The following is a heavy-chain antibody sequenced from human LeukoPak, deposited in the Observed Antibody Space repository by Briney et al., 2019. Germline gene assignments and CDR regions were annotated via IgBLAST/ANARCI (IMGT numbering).Heavy chain of an antibody. V-gene: IGHV3-20*04. CDR1: GFTFSSYA. CDR3: ARGRGSYSPYYFDY. D-gene: IGHD1-26*01. J-gene: IGHJ4*02. CDR2: INWNGGST. Sequence: PGGSLRLSCAASGFTFSSYAMSWVRQPPGKGLECVSGINWNGGSTGYADSVKGRFTISRDNAKNSLYLQMNSLRAEDTALYYCARGRGSYSPYYFDYWGQGTLVAVSS.